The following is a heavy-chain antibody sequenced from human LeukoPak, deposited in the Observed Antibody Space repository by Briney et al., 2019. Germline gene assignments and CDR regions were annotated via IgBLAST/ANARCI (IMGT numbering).Heavy chain of an antibody. CDR1: GGSISSSSYY. D-gene: IGHD3-10*01. CDR2: IYYSGST. CDR3: ARRSIGNWFDP. V-gene: IGHV4-61*05. Sequence: SETLSLTCTVSGGSISSSSYYWSWIRQPPGKGLEWIGYIYYSGSTNYNPSLKSRVTISVDTSKNQFSLKLSSVTAADTAVYYCARRSIGNWFDPWGQGTLVTVSS. J-gene: IGHJ5*02.